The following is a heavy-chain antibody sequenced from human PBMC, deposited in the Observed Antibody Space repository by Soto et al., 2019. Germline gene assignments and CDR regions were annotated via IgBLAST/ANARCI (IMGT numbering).Heavy chain of an antibody. D-gene: IGHD2-2*01. V-gene: IGHV3-66*01. J-gene: IGHJ4*02. CDR1: GFTPSIRY. CDR3: AKRKYCPSTTCFDY. Sequence: PRGSLRPPRAGSGFTPSIRYIALGRPLPGKGLEWVSIRYSDGRSYHAESVKGRFTISTDDSENTLYLQMSSLRAEDTAVYYCAKRKYCPSTTCFDYWGQGTQVTVSS. CDR2: RYSDGRS.